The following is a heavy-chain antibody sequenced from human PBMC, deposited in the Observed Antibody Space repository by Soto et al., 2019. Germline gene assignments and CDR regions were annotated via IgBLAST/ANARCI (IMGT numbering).Heavy chain of an antibody. CDR1: GGTFSSYA. CDR2: IIPIFGTA. D-gene: IGHD3-3*01. J-gene: IGHJ6*02. Sequence: QVQLVQSGAEVKKPGSSVKVSCKASGGTFSSYAISWVRQAPGQGLEWMGGIIPIFGTANYGQKFQGRVTITADKSTSTAYIELSSLRSADTAVYYCARPDYDLLSVYYNPGYYGMDVWGQGTTVTVSS. CDR3: ARPDYDLLSVYYNPGYYGMDV. V-gene: IGHV1-69*06.